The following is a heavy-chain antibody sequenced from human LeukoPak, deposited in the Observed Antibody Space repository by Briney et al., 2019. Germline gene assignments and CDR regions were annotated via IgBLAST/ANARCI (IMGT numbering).Heavy chain of an antibody. J-gene: IGHJ4*02. CDR3: ARNYDSSGYTTFAY. D-gene: IGHD3-22*01. V-gene: IGHV4-59*12. CDR2: IYYSGST. Sequence: PSETLSLTCSVSGGSISSYYWSWIRQTPGKGLEWLGNIYYSGSTNYNPSLKSRVTISVDTSKNQFSLKLSSVTAADTAVYYCARNYDSSGYTTFAYWGQGTLVTVSS. CDR1: GGSISSYY.